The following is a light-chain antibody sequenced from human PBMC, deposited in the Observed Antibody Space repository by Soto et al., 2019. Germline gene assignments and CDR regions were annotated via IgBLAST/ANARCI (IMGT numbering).Light chain of an antibody. V-gene: IGKV1-9*01. CDR1: QGISSY. CDR2: AAS. Sequence: IELTQSTSSLSASVGDRVTITCRASQGISSYLAWYQQKPGKAPKLLIYAASTLQSGVPSRFSGSGSGTDFTLTISSLQPEEFATYYCQQLNSYPLITFGQGTRLEIK. CDR3: QQLNSYPLIT. J-gene: IGKJ5*01.